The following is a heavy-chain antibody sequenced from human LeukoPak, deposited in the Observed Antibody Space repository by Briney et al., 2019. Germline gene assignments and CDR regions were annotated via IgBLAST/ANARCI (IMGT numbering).Heavy chain of an antibody. CDR2: ISSTGGTT. CDR1: GITFSSYG. Sequence: PGGSLRLSCAASGITFSSYGMSWVRQAPGKGLEWVSSISSTGGTTYYADSVKGRFTISRDNSKNTLYLLMNSLKAEDTAVYYCAKENVYCSTTSCQPGAFDIWGQGTMVTVSS. D-gene: IGHD2-2*01. CDR3: AKENVYCSTTSCQPGAFDI. V-gene: IGHV3-23*01. J-gene: IGHJ3*02.